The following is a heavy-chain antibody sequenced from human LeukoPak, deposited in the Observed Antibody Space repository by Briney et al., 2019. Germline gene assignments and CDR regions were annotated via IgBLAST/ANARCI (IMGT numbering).Heavy chain of an antibody. CDR1: GYSFTNYW. V-gene: IGHV5-10-1*01. D-gene: IGHD4-17*01. J-gene: IGHJ6*02. CDR3: ARHGPYCYGMDV. CDR2: VDPSDSYS. Sequence: GESLRISCKGSGYSFTNYWISWVRQMPGKGLEWMGRVDPSDSYSNYSPSFQGHVTISADKSISTAYLQWSSLKASDTAMYYCARHGPYCYGMDVLGQGTTVTVSS.